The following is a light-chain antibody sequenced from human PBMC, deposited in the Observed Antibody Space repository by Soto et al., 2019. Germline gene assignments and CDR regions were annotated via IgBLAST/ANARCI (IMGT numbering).Light chain of an antibody. CDR1: QSVSSF. CDR2: DAS. CDR3: QQRSNWPPT. V-gene: IGKV3-11*01. J-gene: IGKJ1*01. Sequence: EIVLTQSPATLSLSPGDRATLSCRASQSVSSFLVWYQQKPGQAPRLLIYDASNRATGISARFSGSGSGTDFILTISSLEPEDFAVYYCQQRSNWPPTFGQGTKVEIK.